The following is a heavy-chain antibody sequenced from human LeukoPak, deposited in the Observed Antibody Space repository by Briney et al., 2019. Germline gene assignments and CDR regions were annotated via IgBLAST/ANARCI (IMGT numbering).Heavy chain of an antibody. CDR3: ARDLVATTTNFDY. CDR2: IIPILGIA. D-gene: IGHD5-12*01. V-gene: IGHV1-69*04. Sequence: GASVKVSCKASGGTFSSYTISWVRQAPGQGLEWMGRIIPILGIANYAQKFQGRVTITADKSTSTAYMELSSLRSEDTAVYYCARDLVATTTNFDYWGQGILVTVSS. J-gene: IGHJ4*02. CDR1: GGTFSSYT.